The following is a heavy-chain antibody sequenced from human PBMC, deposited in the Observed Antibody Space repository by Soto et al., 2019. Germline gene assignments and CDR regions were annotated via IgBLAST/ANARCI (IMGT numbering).Heavy chain of an antibody. CDR2: IIPIFGTA. Sequence: QVQLVQSGAEVKKPGSSVKVSCKASGGTFSSYAISWVRQAPGQGLEWMGGIIPIFGTANYAQKFQGRVTITADESTSTAYMELSSLRSEDTAVYYCARAPIDYDILTGPDYYYGMDVWGHGTTVTVSS. CDR1: GGTFSSYA. V-gene: IGHV1-69*12. D-gene: IGHD3-9*01. J-gene: IGHJ6*02. CDR3: ARAPIDYDILTGPDYYYGMDV.